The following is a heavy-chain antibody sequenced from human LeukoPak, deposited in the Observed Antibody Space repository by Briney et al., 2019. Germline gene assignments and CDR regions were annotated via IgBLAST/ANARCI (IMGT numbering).Heavy chain of an antibody. CDR1: GGSISSGGYY. D-gene: IGHD3-22*01. V-gene: IGHV4-31*03. CDR2: IYYSGSS. Sequence: SETLSLTCTVSGGSISSGGYYWTWIRQHPGNGLEWIGYIYYSGSSYYNPSLKSRVTISLDMSKNQFSLKLSSVTAADTAVFYCARVPRTNYYDSSGYLPTAFDVWGQGTMVTVSS. J-gene: IGHJ3*01. CDR3: ARVPRTNYYDSSGYLPTAFDV.